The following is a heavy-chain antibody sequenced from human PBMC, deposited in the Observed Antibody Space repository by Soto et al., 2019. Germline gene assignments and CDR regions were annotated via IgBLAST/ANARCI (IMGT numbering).Heavy chain of an antibody. CDR2: IIPIVGTA. D-gene: IGHD6-13*01. V-gene: IGHV1-69*06. J-gene: IGHJ3*02. CDR3: AREPGIAAAGICAFDI. Sequence: QVQLVQSGAEVKQPGASVKVSCKASGGTFSSYAISWVRQAPGQGLEWMGGIIPIVGTANDAQKFQGRVTINADKSTSSAYMELSSLSSEDTAVYYCAREPGIAAAGICAFDIWGQGTMVTVSS. CDR1: GGTFSSYA.